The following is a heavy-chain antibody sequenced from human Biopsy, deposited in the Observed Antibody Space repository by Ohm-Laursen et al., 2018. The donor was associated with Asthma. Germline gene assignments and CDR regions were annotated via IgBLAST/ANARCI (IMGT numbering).Heavy chain of an antibody. CDR3: ARKAGSCISRTCYSLDL. D-gene: IGHD2-2*01. CDR1: GGTFNTYV. V-gene: IGHV1-69*13. CDR2: IHSVFGTT. Sequence: SVKVSCKSLGGTFNTYVIGWVRQAPGQGLEWMGGIHSVFGTTTYPQKFQDRVTITADDSTSTVYMELSSLRSEDTAVYYCARKAGSCISRTCYSLDLWGQGTLVTVSS. J-gene: IGHJ5*02.